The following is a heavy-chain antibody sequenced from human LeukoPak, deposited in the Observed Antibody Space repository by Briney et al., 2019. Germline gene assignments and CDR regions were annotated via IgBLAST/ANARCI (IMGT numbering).Heavy chain of an antibody. J-gene: IGHJ4*02. CDR2: IYTSGST. V-gene: IGHV4-61*02. CDR3: ARAAPGRWLQGESDY. CDR1: GGSISSGSYY. D-gene: IGHD5-24*01. Sequence: PSETLSLTCTVSGGSISSGSYYWSWIRQPAGKGLEWIGRIYTSGSTNYNPSLKSRVTISVDTSKNQFSLKLSSVTAADTAVYYCARAAPGRWLQGESDYWGQGTLVTVSS.